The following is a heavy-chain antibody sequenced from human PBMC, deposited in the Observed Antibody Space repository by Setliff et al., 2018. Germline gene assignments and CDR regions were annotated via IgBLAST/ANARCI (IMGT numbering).Heavy chain of an antibody. CDR3: ARLAVVNFYGMDV. D-gene: IGHD2-15*01. Sequence: PGGSLRLSCAASGFTFSSYSMNWVRQAPGKGLEWASSISSSSSYIYYADSVKGRFTISRDNAKNSLYLQMNSLRAEDTAVYYCARLAVVNFYGMDVWGQGTTVTVSS. J-gene: IGHJ6*02. CDR2: ISSSSSYI. CDR1: GFTFSSYS. V-gene: IGHV3-21*01.